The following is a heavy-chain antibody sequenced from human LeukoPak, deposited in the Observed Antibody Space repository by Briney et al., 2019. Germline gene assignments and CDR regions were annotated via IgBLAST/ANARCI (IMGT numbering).Heavy chain of an antibody. CDR1: GGSITTYH. CDR3: ARAPVTGAWYFDL. CDR2: IYNSGSA. V-gene: IGHV4-59*01. J-gene: IGHJ2*01. Sequence: SETLSLTCSVSGGSITTYHWSWIRQPPGKGLEWIGYIYNSGSANYKPSLKSRLTISVDTSKNHFSLKLNSVTAADTAVYYCARAPVTGAWYFDLWGRGTRDPVSS. D-gene: IGHD6-19*01.